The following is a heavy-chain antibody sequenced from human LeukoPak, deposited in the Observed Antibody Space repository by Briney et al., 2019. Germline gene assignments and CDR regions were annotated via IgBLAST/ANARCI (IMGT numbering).Heavy chain of an antibody. CDR1: GGSISSGDYY. J-gene: IGHJ3*02. D-gene: IGHD4-17*01. V-gene: IGHV4-30-4*01. CDR3: ASTVTTFVSAFDI. Sequence: PSETLSLTCTVSGGSISSGDYYWSWIRQPPGKGLEWIGYIYYSGSTCYNPSLKSRVTISVDTSKNQFSLKLSSVTAADTAVYYCASTVTTFVSAFDIWGQGTMVTVSS. CDR2: IYYSGST.